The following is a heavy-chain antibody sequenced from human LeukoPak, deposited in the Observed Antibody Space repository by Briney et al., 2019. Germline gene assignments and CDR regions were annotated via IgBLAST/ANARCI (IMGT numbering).Heavy chain of an antibody. D-gene: IGHD3-22*01. V-gene: IGHV3-23*01. CDR1: GFTFSSYA. J-gene: IGHJ4*02. CDR2: ISGSGGST. CDR3: AKDGFYEFGRTMMAY. Sequence: GGSLRLSCAASGFTFSSYAMSWVRQAPGKGLEWVSAISGSGGSTYYADSVKGRFTISRDNSKNTLYLQMNSLRAEDTAVYYCAKDGFYEFGRTMMAYWGQGTLVTVSS.